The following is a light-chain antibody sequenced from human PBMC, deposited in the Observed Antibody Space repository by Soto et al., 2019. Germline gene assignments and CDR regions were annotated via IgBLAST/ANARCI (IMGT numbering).Light chain of an antibody. Sequence: QSALTQPASVSGCLGQSITISCTGTGGDVGTYDYVSWYQQHPGKAPKLMIFDVSSRPSGISDRFSGSKSGNTASLTISGLQAEDEADYYCNSYLTNFVAFGGGTKLTVL. CDR1: GGDVGTYDY. J-gene: IGLJ2*01. CDR2: DVS. V-gene: IGLV2-14*03. CDR3: NSYLTNFVA.